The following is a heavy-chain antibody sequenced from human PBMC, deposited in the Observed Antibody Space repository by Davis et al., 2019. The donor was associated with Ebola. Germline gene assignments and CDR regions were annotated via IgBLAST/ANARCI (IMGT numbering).Heavy chain of an antibody. D-gene: IGHD5-24*01. CDR2: TYYNSKWYY. V-gene: IGHV6-1*01. CDR1: GDSVSMKSAG. J-gene: IGHJ3*02. CDR3: ARGWLRTGLDI. Sequence: HSQTLSLTCAISGDSVSMKSAGWNWIRQSPSRGLEWLGRTYYNSKWYYDYAVSVKSRITINPDTSKNQFSLQLNSVTPEDTAVYYCARGWLRTGLDIWGQGTMVIVSS.